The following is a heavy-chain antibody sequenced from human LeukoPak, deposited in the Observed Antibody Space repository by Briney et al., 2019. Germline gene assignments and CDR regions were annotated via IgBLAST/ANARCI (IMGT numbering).Heavy chain of an antibody. CDR2: VYHGGNT. V-gene: IGHV4-38-2*02. J-gene: IGHJ1*01. CDR3: ARSYSGSFLY. D-gene: IGHD1-26*01. CDR1: GYSISNGYY. Sequence: PSETLSLTCTVSGYSISNGYYWGWIRQPPGKGLEVIGSVYHGGNTYYKASLKSRVTISLDTSKNQFSLRLISVTAADTAVYYCARSYSGSFLYWGQGSLVTVSS.